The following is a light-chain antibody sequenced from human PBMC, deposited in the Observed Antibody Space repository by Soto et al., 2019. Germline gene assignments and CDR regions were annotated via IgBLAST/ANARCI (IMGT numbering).Light chain of an antibody. V-gene: IGKV1-5*03. Sequence: DIQMTQSPSTLSASVGDRVTITCRASQSISSWLAWYQQKPGKAPKLLIYKASSLASGVPSRFSGSGSGTEFTLTISSLQPYDFETYYCQKYNSWWTFGQGTKLEIK. J-gene: IGKJ2*02. CDR3: QKYNSWWT. CDR2: KAS. CDR1: QSISSW.